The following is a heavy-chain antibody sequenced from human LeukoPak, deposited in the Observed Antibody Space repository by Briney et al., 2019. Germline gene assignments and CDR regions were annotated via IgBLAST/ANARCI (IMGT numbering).Heavy chain of an antibody. CDR1: GFTFSNAW. V-gene: IGHV3-15*01. J-gene: IGHJ4*02. D-gene: IGHD3-3*01. Sequence: AGGSLRLSCAASGFTFSNAWMSWVRQAPGKGLEWVGRIKSKTDGGTTDYAAPVKGRFTISRDDSKNTLYLQMNSLKTEDTAVYYCTTDPPITIFGVVTRPFDYWGQGTLVTVSS. CDR2: IKSKTDGGTT. CDR3: TTDPPITIFGVVTRPFDY.